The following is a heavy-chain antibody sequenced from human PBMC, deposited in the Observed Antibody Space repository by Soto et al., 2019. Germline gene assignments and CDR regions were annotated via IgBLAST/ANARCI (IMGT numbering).Heavy chain of an antibody. CDR3: PRDRFGNEGAMDV. CDR1: GGTFSSYT. D-gene: IGHD3-16*01. CDR2: IIPILGIA. V-gene: IGHV1-69*08. J-gene: IGHJ6*02. Sequence: QVQLVQSGAEVKKPGSSVKVSCKASGGTFSSYTISWVRQAPGQGLEWMGRIIPILGIANYAQKFQGRVTKNADKSTSTAYTELSSIRSEDTAVDYCPRDRFGNEGAMDVMGQWNTVTDSS.